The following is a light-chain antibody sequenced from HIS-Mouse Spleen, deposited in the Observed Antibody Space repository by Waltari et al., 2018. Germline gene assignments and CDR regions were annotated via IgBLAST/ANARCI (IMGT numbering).Light chain of an antibody. Sequence: QSALTQPASVSGSPGQSITISCTGTSSDVGSYNLVSWYQQLPGKAPNLMIDEGSKLPSGVSHRFSGSKSRNTAFLTISGLQAEGEADYYCCSYAGSSTWVFGGGTKLTVL. V-gene: IGLV2-23*01. CDR3: CSYAGSSTWV. CDR2: EGS. CDR1: SSDVGSYNL. J-gene: IGLJ3*02.